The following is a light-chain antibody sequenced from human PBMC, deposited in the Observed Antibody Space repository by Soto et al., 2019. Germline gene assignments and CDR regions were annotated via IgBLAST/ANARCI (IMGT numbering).Light chain of an antibody. J-gene: IGKJ1*01. CDR3: QQYGSSPLT. V-gene: IGKV3-20*01. CDR2: GAS. Sequence: EIVLTQSPGTLSLSPGERATLSCRASQSVSSSYLAWYQQKPGQAPRLLIYGASSRAPGIPDRFSGSGSGTDFTLTISRLDPEDFAVYYCQQYGSSPLTFGQGTKVEIK. CDR1: QSVSSSY.